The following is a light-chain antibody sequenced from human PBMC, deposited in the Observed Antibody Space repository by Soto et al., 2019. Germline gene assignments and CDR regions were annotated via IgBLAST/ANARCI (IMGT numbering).Light chain of an antibody. CDR3: QQRSNWPLT. V-gene: IGKV3D-20*02. J-gene: IGKJ4*01. CDR2: DAS. CDR1: QNVSRNY. Sequence: ENVLTQSPGTLSLSPGESATLSCRASQNVSRNYLAWFQQRPGQAPRLLIYDASTRATGIPDRFSGSGSGTDFTLTISSLEPEDFAVYYCQQRSNWPLTFGGGTKVDIK.